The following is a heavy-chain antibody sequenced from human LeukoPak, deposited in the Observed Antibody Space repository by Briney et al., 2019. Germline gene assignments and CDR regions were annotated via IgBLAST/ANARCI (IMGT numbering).Heavy chain of an antibody. Sequence: ASVKVSCRASGYTFTSYYMHWVRQAPGQGLEWMGIINPSGGDTIYAQKFQGRVTMTRDTSTGTVYMELSSLRSEDTAVYFCARDYYSITMIVVGPLDYWGQGTLVTVSS. CDR2: INPSGGDT. J-gene: IGHJ4*02. CDR3: ARDYYSITMIVVGPLDY. V-gene: IGHV1-46*01. CDR1: GYTFTSYY. D-gene: IGHD3-22*01.